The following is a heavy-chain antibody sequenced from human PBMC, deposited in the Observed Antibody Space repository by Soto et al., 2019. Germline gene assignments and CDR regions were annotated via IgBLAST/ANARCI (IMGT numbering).Heavy chain of an antibody. Sequence: SETLSLTCAVSGGSISSSNWWSWVRQPPGKGLEWIGEIYHSGSTNYNPSLKSRVTISVDTSKNQFSLKLSSVTAADTAVYYCARRSAVREIYYYVMDVWGQGTKVTVSS. CDR3: ARRSAVREIYYYVMDV. CDR2: IYHSGST. D-gene: IGHD6-6*01. V-gene: IGHV4-4*02. CDR1: GGSISSSNW. J-gene: IGHJ6*02.